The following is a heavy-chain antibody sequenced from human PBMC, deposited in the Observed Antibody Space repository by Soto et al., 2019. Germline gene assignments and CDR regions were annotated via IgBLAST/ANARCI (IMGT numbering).Heavy chain of an antibody. CDR3: ARVGPYDFWSGQSGQLQPQYYGMDV. J-gene: IGHJ6*02. V-gene: IGHV3-30-3*01. CDR1: GFTFSSYA. CDR2: ISYDGSNK. Sequence: GGSLRLSCAASGFTFSSYAMHWVRQAPGKGLEWVAVISYDGSNKYYADSVKGRFTISRDNSKNTLYLQMNSLRAEDTAVYYCARVGPYDFWSGQSGQLQPQYYGMDVWGQGTTVTVSS. D-gene: IGHD3-3*01.